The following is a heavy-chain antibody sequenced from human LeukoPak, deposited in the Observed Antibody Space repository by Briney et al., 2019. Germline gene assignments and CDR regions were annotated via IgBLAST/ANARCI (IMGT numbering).Heavy chain of an antibody. CDR1: GGSISSYY. J-gene: IGHJ3*02. V-gene: IGHV4-59*01. CDR3: ASGSYYFDAFDI. CDR2: IYYSGST. D-gene: IGHD1-26*01. Sequence: SETLSLTCTVSGGSISSYYWSWIRQPPGKGLEWIGYIYYSGSTNYNPSPKSRVTISVDTSKNQFSLKLSSVTAADTAVYYCASGSYYFDAFDIWGQGTMVTVSS.